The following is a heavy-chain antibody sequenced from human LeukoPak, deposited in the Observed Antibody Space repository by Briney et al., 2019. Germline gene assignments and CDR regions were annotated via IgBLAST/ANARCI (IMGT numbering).Heavy chain of an antibody. D-gene: IGHD6-19*01. CDR3: AREARGQVLGFDY. V-gene: IGHV3-21*01. CDR2: ISSSSSYI. CDR1: GFTFSSYS. Sequence: MSGGSLRLSCAASGFTFSSYSMNWVRQAPGKGLEWVSSISSSSSYIYYADSVKGRFTISRDNAKNSLYLQMNSLRAEDTAVYYCAREARGQVLGFDYWGQGTLVTVSS. J-gene: IGHJ4*02.